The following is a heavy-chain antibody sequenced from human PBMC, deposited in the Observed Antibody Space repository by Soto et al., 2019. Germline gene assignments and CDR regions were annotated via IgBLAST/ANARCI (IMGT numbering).Heavy chain of an antibody. CDR2: INPSGGST. D-gene: IGHD1-26*01. CDR3: ARDLGGSYYGDY. CDR1: GYTFTSYY. Sequence: QVQLVQSGAEVKKPGASVKVSCKASGYTFTSYYMHWVRQAPGQGLEWMGIINPSGGSTSYAQKFQGSVTMTRDTSACTVYRVVSSLRSEDTAVYYCARDLGGSYYGDYWGQGTLVTVSS. J-gene: IGHJ4*02. V-gene: IGHV1-46*01.